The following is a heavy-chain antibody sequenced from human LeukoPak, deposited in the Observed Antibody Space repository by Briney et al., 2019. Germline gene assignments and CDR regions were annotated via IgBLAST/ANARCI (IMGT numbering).Heavy chain of an antibody. D-gene: IGHD6-13*01. Sequence: HPGGSLRLSCAASGFTFSSYWMSWVRQAPGEGLEWVANIKQDGSEKYYVDSVKGRFTISRDNAKNSLYLQMNSLRAEDTAVYYCAKIAAAARDAFDIWGQGTMVTVSS. CDR1: GFTFSSYW. J-gene: IGHJ3*02. V-gene: IGHV3-7*01. CDR3: AKIAAAARDAFDI. CDR2: IKQDGSEK.